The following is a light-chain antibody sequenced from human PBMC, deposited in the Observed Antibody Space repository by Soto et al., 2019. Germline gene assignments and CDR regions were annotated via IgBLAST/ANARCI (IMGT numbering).Light chain of an antibody. V-gene: IGKV3D-15*02. CDR1: QSVNSN. Sequence: EIVMMQSPATLSVTPGERATLSCRASQSVNSNLAWYQQKLGQAPRLLIYGASTRATGIPARFSGSGSGTDFTLTTRTLETEDLAVYYGQHCRNSPLTWTFGQGTKVDIK. CDR3: QHCRNSPLTWT. J-gene: IGKJ1*01. CDR2: GAS.